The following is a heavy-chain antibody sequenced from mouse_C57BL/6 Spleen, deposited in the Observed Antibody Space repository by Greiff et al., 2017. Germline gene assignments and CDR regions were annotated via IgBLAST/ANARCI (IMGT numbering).Heavy chain of an antibody. Sequence: VQLQQSGAELVRPGSSVKLSCKASGYTFTSYWMDWVKQRPGQGLEWIGNIYPSDSETHYNQKFKDKATLTVDKSSSTAYMQLSSLTSEDSAVYYCARRGGSPMYAMDYWGQGTSVTVSS. CDR2: IYPSDSET. V-gene: IGHV1-61*01. CDR1: GYTFTSYW. CDR3: ARRGGSPMYAMDY. J-gene: IGHJ4*01.